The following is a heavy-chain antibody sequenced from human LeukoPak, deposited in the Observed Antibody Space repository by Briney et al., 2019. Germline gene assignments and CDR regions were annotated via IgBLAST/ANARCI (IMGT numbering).Heavy chain of an antibody. V-gene: IGHV4-59*01. D-gene: IGHD6-19*01. CDR1: GGSISSYY. Sequence: PSEALSLTCTVSGGSISSYYWSWIRQPPGKGLEWIGYIYYSGSTNYNPSLKSRVTVSADTSKNQFSLKLTSVTAADTAVYYCARGAGWYQFWGQGTLVTVSS. CDR3: ARGAGWYQF. CDR2: IYYSGST. J-gene: IGHJ4*02.